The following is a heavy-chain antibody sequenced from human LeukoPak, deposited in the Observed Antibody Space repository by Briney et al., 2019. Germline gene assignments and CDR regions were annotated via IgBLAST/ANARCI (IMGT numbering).Heavy chain of an antibody. Sequence: PGRSLRLSCAASGFTFSSYAMHWVRQAPGKGLEWVAVISYDGSNKYYADSVKGRFTVSRDNSKNTLYLQMNSLRAEDTAVYYCAKGFEDYYDSSGYYSGDAFDIWGQGTMVTVSS. V-gene: IGHV3-30-3*01. CDR2: ISYDGSNK. CDR1: GFTFSSYA. J-gene: IGHJ3*02. CDR3: AKGFEDYYDSSGYYSGDAFDI. D-gene: IGHD3-22*01.